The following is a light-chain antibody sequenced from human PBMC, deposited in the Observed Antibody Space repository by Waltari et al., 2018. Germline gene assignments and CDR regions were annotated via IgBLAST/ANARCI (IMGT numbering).Light chain of an antibody. CDR2: GAS. Sequence: EIVLTQSPVTLSLSPGERATLSCRASQSVSSSYLAWYQQKPGQAPRLLIYGASSRATGIPDRCSGSGSGTDFTLTSSRLEPDDFAVYYCQQYGSSPFTFGPGTKVDIK. V-gene: IGKV3-20*01. CDR1: QSVSSSY. CDR3: QQYGSSPFT. J-gene: IGKJ3*01.